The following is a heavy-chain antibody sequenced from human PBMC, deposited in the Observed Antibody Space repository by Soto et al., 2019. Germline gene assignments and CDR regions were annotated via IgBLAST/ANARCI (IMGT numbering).Heavy chain of an antibody. CDR2: INPSGGST. D-gene: IGHD5-18*01. J-gene: IGHJ6*02. Sequence: ASVKVSCKASGYTFTSYYMHWVRQAPGQGLEWMGIINPSGGSTSYAQKFQGRVTMTRDTSTSTVYMELCSLRSEDTAVYYCARDPNGRGYSYGEYYYYYGMDVWGQGTTVTVSS. CDR1: GYTFTSYY. V-gene: IGHV1-46*01. CDR3: ARDPNGRGYSYGEYYYYYGMDV.